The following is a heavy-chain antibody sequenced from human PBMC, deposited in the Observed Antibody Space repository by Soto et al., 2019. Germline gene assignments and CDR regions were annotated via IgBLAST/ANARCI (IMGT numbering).Heavy chain of an antibody. Sequence: SETLSLTCAVYGGSFSGYYWSWIRQPPGKGLEWIGEINHSGSTNYNPSLKSRVTISVDTSKNQFSLKLSSVTAADTAVYYCARNADSSGPTYYFDYWGQGTXVTVSS. CDR1: GGSFSGYY. J-gene: IGHJ4*02. D-gene: IGHD3-22*01. CDR3: ARNADSSGPTYYFDY. CDR2: INHSGST. V-gene: IGHV4-34*01.